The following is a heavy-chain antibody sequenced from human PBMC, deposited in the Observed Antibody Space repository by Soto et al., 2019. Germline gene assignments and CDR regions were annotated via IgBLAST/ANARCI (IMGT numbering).Heavy chain of an antibody. D-gene: IGHD3-10*01. J-gene: IGHJ6*02. Sequence: GRLRRFGAAYGCTFSSYDRHWVRQATGKGLEWVSAIGTAGDTYYPGSVKGRFTISRENAKNSLYLQMNSLRAGDTAVYSCARAGMVRGGYYSYDMDVWGQGTTVTVSS. CDR2: IGTAGDT. CDR1: GCTFSSYD. V-gene: IGHV3-13*01. CDR3: ARAGMVRGGYYSYDMDV.